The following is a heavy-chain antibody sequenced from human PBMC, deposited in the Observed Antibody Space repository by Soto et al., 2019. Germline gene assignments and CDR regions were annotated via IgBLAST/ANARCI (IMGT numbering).Heavy chain of an antibody. V-gene: IGHV3-21*01. Sequence: EVQLVESGGGLVKPGGSLRLSCAASGFTFSSYSMNWVRQAPGKGLEWVSSISSSSSYIYYADSVKGRFTISRDNAKNSLYLQMNSLRAEDTAVYYCARESSREQYYDFWSGSYNWFDPWGQGTLVTVSS. J-gene: IGHJ5*02. CDR3: ARESSREQYYDFWSGSYNWFDP. D-gene: IGHD3-3*01. CDR1: GFTFSSYS. CDR2: ISSSSSYI.